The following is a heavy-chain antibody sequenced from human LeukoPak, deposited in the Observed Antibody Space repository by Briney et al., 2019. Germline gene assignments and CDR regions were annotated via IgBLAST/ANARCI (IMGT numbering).Heavy chain of an antibody. CDR1: GYAFTSYY. J-gene: IGHJ4*02. D-gene: IGHD4-17*01. V-gene: IGHV1-46*01. CDR3: AREISGDYGIDY. CDR2: INPSGGST. Sequence: ASVKVSCKASGYAFTSYYMHWVRQAPGQGLEWMGIINPSGGSTSYAQKFQGRVTMTRDTSTSTVYMELSSLRSEDTAVYYCAREISGDYGIDYWGQGTLVTVSS.